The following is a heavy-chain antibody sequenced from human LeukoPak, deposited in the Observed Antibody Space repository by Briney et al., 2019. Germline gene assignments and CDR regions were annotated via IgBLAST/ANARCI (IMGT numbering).Heavy chain of an antibody. CDR2: ISYDGSNK. CDR3: AKDHYYDSSGYLD. Sequence: PGGSLRLSCAASGFTFSSYGMHWVRQAPGKGLEWVAVISYDGSNKYYADSVKGRFTISRDNSKNTLYLQMNSLRAEDTAVYYCAKDHYYDSSGYLDWGQGTLVTVSS. D-gene: IGHD3-22*01. CDR1: GFTFSSYG. V-gene: IGHV3-30*18. J-gene: IGHJ4*02.